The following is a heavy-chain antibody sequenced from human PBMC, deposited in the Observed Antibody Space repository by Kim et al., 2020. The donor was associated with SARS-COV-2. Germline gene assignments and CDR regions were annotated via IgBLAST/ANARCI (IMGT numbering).Heavy chain of an antibody. CDR2: INAGNGNT. V-gene: IGHV1-3*01. CDR1: GYTFTSYA. Sequence: ASVKVSCKASGYTFTSYAMHWVRQAPGQRLEWMVWINAGNGNTKYSQKFQGRVTITRDTSASTAYMELSSLRSEDTAVYYCARGGYYGSGSYYKFDYWGQGTLVTVSS. J-gene: IGHJ4*02. CDR3: ARGGYYGSGSYYKFDY. D-gene: IGHD3-10*01.